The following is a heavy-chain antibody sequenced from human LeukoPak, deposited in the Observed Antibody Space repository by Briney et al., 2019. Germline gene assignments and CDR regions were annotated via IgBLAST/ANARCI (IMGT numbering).Heavy chain of an antibody. CDR1: GFTFSSYE. CDR3: ARQRTPYYYYYYYMDV. J-gene: IGHJ6*03. V-gene: IGHV3-48*03. D-gene: IGHD1-14*01. CDR2: ISSSGSTI. Sequence: GGSLRLSCAASGFTFSSYEMNWVRQAPGKGLEWVSYISSSGSTIYYADSVKGRFTISRDNSKNTLYLQMNSLRAEDTAVYYCARQRTPYYYYYYYMDVWGKGTTVTVSS.